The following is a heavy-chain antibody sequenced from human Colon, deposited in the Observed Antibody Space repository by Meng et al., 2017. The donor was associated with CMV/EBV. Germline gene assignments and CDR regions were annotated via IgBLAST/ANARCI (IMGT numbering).Heavy chain of an antibody. CDR3: ARVVTPPYSGTFLSPYYFDY. CDR2: IYHSGTT. CDR1: KSFSSNYY. D-gene: IGHD1-26*01. V-gene: IGHV4-38-2*02. Sequence: SETLSLTCTVSKSFSSNYYWGWIRQPPGKGLEWIGTIYHSGTTYYNPSLKSRVTISVDTSKNQFSLTMNSVTAADTAMYYCARVVTPPYSGTFLSPYYFDYWGQGTLV. J-gene: IGHJ4*02.